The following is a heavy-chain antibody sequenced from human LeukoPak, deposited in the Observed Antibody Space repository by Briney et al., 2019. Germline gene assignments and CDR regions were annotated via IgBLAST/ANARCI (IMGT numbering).Heavy chain of an antibody. CDR2: MNPNSGNT. CDR3: ARRKYCSGGSCYAGAFDI. V-gene: IGHV1-8*01. Sequence: ASVKVSCKASGYTFTSYDINWVRQATGQGLEWMGWMNPNSGNTGYARKFQGRVTMTRNTSISTAYMELSSLRSEDTAVYYCARRKYCSGGSCYAGAFDIWGQGTMVTVSS. J-gene: IGHJ3*02. D-gene: IGHD2-15*01. CDR1: GYTFTSYD.